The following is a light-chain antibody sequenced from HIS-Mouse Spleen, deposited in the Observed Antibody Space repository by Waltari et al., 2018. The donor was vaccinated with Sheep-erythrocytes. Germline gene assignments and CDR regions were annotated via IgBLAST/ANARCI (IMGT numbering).Light chain of an antibody. J-gene: IGKJ1*01. Sequence: DIVMTQSPDSLAVSLGERATINCKSSQSVLYSSNNKNYLAWYQQKPGQPPKLLIYWASTRESGVPDRFSGSGSGTDFTLTISSLQADDFATYYCQQYNSYSRTFGQGTKVEIK. CDR3: QQYNSYSRT. CDR1: QSVLYSSNNKNY. V-gene: IGKV4-1*01. CDR2: WAS.